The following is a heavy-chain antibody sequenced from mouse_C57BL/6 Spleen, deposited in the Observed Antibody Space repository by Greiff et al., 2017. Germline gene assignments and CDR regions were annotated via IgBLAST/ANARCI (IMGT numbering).Heavy chain of an antibody. J-gene: IGHJ4*01. Sequence: DVMLVESGGDLVKPGGSLKLSCAASGFTFSSYGMSWVRQTPDKRLEWVATISSGGSYTYYPDSVKGRFTISRDNAKNTLYLQMSSLKSEDTAMYYCARQNGYGAMDYWGQGTSVTVSS. CDR3: ARQNGYGAMDY. D-gene: IGHD2-10*02. V-gene: IGHV5-6*02. CDR2: ISSGGSYT. CDR1: GFTFSSYG.